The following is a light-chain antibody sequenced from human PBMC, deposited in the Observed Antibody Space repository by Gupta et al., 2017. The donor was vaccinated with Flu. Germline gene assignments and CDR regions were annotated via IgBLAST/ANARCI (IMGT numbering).Light chain of an antibody. V-gene: IGKV3-20*01. Sequence: LVLTQSPGTLSLSAGERATLSCRASQTINNNYLAWYQQKPGQAPRLLIFDASSRATGVPDRFSGSGSGTDFTLTISRLGPEDFAVYYCQQYGTSSLYSFGRGTKLEI. J-gene: IGKJ2*03. CDR3: QQYGTSSLYS. CDR2: DAS. CDR1: QTINNNY.